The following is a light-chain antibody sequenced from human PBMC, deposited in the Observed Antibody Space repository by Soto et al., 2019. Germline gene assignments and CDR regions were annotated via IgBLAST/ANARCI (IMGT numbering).Light chain of an antibody. V-gene: IGLV2-23*01. J-gene: IGLJ1*01. CDR2: EGT. CDR1: SSDVGTFNL. CDR3: CSYAGTRTSWV. Sequence: ALTQPASVSGFLGQSITMSCTGSSSDVGTFNLVSWFQQHPGKAPKLLIFEGTKRPSGVSDRFSGSKSGNTASLTISGLQAEDEADYHCCSYAGTRTSWVFGTGTKVTVL.